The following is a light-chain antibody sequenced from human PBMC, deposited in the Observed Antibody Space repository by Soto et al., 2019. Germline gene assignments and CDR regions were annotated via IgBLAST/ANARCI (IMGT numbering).Light chain of an antibody. CDR3: QLYGSSPPGT. V-gene: IGKV3D-20*01. Sequence: IVLTQSPATLCLSPGERATLSCRASQSVGTYVAWYKQKPGLAPRLVIFDSSTRPTGIPDRFSASGSGTDFTLTINRLEPEDFAVYYCQLYGSSPPGTFGQGTKVDIK. CDR2: DSS. CDR1: QSVGTY. J-gene: IGKJ1*01.